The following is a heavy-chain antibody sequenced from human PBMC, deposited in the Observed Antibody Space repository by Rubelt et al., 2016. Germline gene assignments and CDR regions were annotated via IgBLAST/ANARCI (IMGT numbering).Heavy chain of an antibody. CDR1: GSIFSDLW. Sequence: EVQLVESGGGLVQPGGSLRLSCAVSGSIFSDLWMFWVRQAPGKGLEWVAAISGSGGSTFYADSVKGRFTISRDNSKNTLYLQMNSLRAEDTAVYYCAKDRVGSWFSLDYWGQGTLVTVST. CDR2: ISGSGGST. CDR3: AKDRVGSWFSLDY. V-gene: IGHV3-23*04. J-gene: IGHJ4*02. D-gene: IGHD6-13*01.